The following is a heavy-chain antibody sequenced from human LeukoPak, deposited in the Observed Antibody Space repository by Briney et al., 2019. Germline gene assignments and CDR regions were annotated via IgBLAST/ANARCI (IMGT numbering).Heavy chain of an antibody. D-gene: IGHD3-10*01. CDR3: AREFEGQEAGAYGSGSYDVFDI. Sequence: RGSLRLSCAASGFTFSNYWMHWVRRAPGKGLVWVSRITSDASSTSYADSVKGRFTISRDNAKNTLYLRMNSLRAEDTAVYYCAREFEGQEAGAYGSGSYDVFDIWGQGTMVTVSS. CDR2: ITSDASST. J-gene: IGHJ3*02. CDR1: GFTFSNYW. V-gene: IGHV3-74*01.